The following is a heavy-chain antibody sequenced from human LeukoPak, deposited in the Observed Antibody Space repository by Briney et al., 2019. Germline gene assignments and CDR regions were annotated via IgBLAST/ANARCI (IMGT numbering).Heavy chain of an antibody. CDR2: IYYSGST. V-gene: IGHV4-59*01. Sequence: SETLSLTCTVSGGSISSYYWSRIRQPPGKGLEWIGYIYYSGSTNYNPSLKSRVTISVDTSKNQFSLKLSSVTAADTAVYYCAGSVYSSGWYEYYFDYWGQGTLVTVSS. D-gene: IGHD6-19*01. J-gene: IGHJ4*02. CDR3: AGSVYSSGWYEYYFDY. CDR1: GGSISSYY.